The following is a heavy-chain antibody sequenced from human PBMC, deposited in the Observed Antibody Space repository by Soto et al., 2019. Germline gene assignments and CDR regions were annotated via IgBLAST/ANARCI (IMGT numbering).Heavy chain of an antibody. CDR1: GYSFTSYW. J-gene: IGHJ4*02. D-gene: IGHD3-10*01. CDR2: IYPGDSDT. V-gene: IGHV5-51*01. Sequence: PGESLKISCKGSGYSFTSYWIGWVRQMPGKGLEWMGIIYPGDSDTRYSPSFQGQVTISADKSISTAYLQWSSLKASGTAMYYCASKIPSRGGWYYFDYWGQGTLVTAPQ. CDR3: ASKIPSRGGWYYFDY.